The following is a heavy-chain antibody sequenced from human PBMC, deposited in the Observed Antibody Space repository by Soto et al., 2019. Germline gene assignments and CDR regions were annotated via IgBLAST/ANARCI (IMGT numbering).Heavy chain of an antibody. CDR3: ARDPYCSGWHHDAIDL. CDR1: GDSFISNS. D-gene: IGHD6-25*01. V-gene: IGHV1-3*01. J-gene: IGHJ3*01. Sequence: GASVKVACKTSGDSFISNSMHSVCQAPGQGLEWMGWINPANGKIKYSQNFQGRVTITGDTSASTGYMELSSLRSEDTAVYFCARDPYCSGWHHDAIDLWGQGIMVTV. CDR2: INPANGKI.